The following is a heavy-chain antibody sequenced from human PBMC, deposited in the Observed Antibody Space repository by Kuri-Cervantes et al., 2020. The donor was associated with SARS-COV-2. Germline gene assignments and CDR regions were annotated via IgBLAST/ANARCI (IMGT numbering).Heavy chain of an antibody. V-gene: IGHV1-18*01. CDR2: ISAYNGNT. J-gene: IGHJ4*02. D-gene: IGHD2-2*01. CDR1: GYTFTSYG. Sequence: ASVKVSCKASGYTFTSYGISWVRQAPGQGLEWMGWISAYNGNTNYAQKLQGRVTMTTDTSTSTAYMELRSLRSDDTAVYYCARDYIVVVPAANSNFGYWGQGTLVTVSS. CDR3: ARDYIVVVPAANSNFGY.